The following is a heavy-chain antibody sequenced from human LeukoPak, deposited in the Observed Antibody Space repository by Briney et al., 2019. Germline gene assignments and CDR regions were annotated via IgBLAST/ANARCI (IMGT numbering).Heavy chain of an antibody. J-gene: IGHJ4*02. CDR2: SSAYNENT. D-gene: IGHD2-2*01. V-gene: IGHV1-18*01. CDR1: GYTFTGYG. CDR3: ARDLCSVEPAAPCYYFDY. Sequence: GASVKVSCKASGYTFTGYGITWVRQAPGQGLEWMGWSSAYNENTNSALKVQGRVTMTTDTSTSTAYMELRSLRSDDTAVYYCARDLCSVEPAAPCYYFDYWGQGTLVTVSS.